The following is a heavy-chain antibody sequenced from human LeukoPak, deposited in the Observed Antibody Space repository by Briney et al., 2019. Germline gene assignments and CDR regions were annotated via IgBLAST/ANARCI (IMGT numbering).Heavy chain of an antibody. Sequence: GASVKVSCKASGYTFASYGISWVRQAPGQGLEWMGWINPNSGGTNYAQKFQGRVTMTRDTSISTAYMELSRLRSDDTAVYYCARDVAAAGNWGQGTLVTVSS. D-gene: IGHD6-13*01. CDR1: GYTFASYG. CDR3: ARDVAAAGN. CDR2: INPNSGGT. J-gene: IGHJ4*02. V-gene: IGHV1-2*02.